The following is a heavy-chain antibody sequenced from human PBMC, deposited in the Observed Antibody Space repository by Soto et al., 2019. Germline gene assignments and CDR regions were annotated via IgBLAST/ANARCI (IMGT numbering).Heavy chain of an antibody. CDR1: GYTFTSYA. D-gene: IGHD3-10*01. J-gene: IGHJ6*03. CDR3: ASKSLYGPGFGVRRYMDV. CDR2: INAGNGNT. V-gene: IGHV1-3*01. Sequence: GASVKVSCKASGYTFTSYAMHWVRQAPGQRLEWMGWINAGNGNTKYSQKFQGRVTITRDTSASTAYMELSSLRSEDTAVYYCASKSLYGPGFGVRRYMDVWGKGTTVTVSS.